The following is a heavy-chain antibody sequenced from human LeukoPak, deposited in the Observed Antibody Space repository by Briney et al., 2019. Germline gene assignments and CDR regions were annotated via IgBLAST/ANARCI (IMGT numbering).Heavy chain of an antibody. J-gene: IGHJ4*02. D-gene: IGHD3-22*01. V-gene: IGHV3-7*01. CDR2: IKQDGNEK. Sequence: GGSLRLSCAASGFTFSNYWMSWVRQAPGKGLEWVANIKQDGNEKYYVDSVKGRFTISRDNAKNSLYLQVNSQRAEDTAVYYCARALYYSDSSGYCDYWGQGTLVTVSS. CDR3: ARALYYSDSSGYCDY. CDR1: GFTFSNYW.